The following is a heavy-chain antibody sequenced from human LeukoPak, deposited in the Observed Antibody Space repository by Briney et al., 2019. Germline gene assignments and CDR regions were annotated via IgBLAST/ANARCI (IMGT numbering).Heavy chain of an antibody. CDR2: TYSGGSDT. D-gene: IGHD3-9*01. V-gene: IGHV5-51*01. Sequence: GESLKISCKGSGYSFTPYWIGWVRQMPGKGLEWMGITYSGGSDTKYSPSLQGQVTISVDKSISTAYLQWRSLKASDTAMYYCARRKASYDILTGYWAGRDEYYFDYWGQGTLVTVSS. CDR1: GYSFTPYW. J-gene: IGHJ4*02. CDR3: ARRKASYDILTGYWAGRDEYYFDY.